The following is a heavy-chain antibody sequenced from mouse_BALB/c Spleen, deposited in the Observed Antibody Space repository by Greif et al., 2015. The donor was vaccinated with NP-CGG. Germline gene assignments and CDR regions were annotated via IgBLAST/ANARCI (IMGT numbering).Heavy chain of an antibody. J-gene: IGHJ3*01. V-gene: IGHV1-54*01. Sequence: QVHVKQSGAELVRPGTSVKVSCKASGYAFTNYLIEWVKQRPGQGLVWIGVINPGSGGTNYNEKFKGKATLTADKSSSTAYMQLSSLTSDDSAVYFCARDATFGSPFAYWVQGTLFTVSA. CDR2: INPGSGGT. CDR3: ARDATFGSPFAY. CDR1: GYAFTNYL. D-gene: IGHD1-1*01.